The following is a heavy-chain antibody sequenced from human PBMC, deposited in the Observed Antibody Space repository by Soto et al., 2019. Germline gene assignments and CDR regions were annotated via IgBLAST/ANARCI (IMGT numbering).Heavy chain of an antibody. V-gene: IGHV5-51*01. CDR2: IYPGDSDT. CDR3: ARVGFRIVATIGGMDV. J-gene: IGHJ6*02. D-gene: IGHD5-12*01. Sequence: GESLKISCKGSGYSFTSYWIGWVRQMPGKGLEWMGIIYPGDSDTRYSPSFQGQVTISADKSISNAYLQWSSLKASDTAMYYCARVGFRIVATIGGMDVWGQGTTVTVSS. CDR1: GYSFTSYW.